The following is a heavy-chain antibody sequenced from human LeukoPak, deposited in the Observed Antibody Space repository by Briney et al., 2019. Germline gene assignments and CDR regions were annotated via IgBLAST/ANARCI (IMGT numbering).Heavy chain of an antibody. CDR3: ARHSGGYVAPFSAFDS. CDR1: SDSISNYY. CDR2: IYYSGST. V-gene: IGHV4-59*08. J-gene: IGHJ4*02. Sequence: KSSETLCLTCSVSSDSISNYYWTWTRQSPGRGLEWIGYIYYSGSTNYNPSLKSRVTISVDTSKNQFSLKLTSVTAADTAVYYCARHSGGYVAPFSAFDSWGQGTLVTVSS. D-gene: IGHD1-26*01.